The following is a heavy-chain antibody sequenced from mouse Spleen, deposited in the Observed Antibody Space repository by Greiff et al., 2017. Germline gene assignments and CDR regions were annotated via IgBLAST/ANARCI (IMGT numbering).Heavy chain of an antibody. J-gene: IGHJ1*01. D-gene: IGHD2-3*01. CDR1: GYTFTEYT. CDR2: FYPGSGSI. CDR3: ARHEAEGDGYYGYWYFDV. Sequence: QVQLKESGAELVKPGASVKLSCKASGYTFTEYTIHWVKQRSGQGLEWIGWFYPGSGSIKYNEKFKDKATLTADKSSSTVYMELSRLTSEDSAVYFCARHEAEGDGYYGYWYFDVWGAGTTVTVSS. V-gene: IGHV1-62-2*01.